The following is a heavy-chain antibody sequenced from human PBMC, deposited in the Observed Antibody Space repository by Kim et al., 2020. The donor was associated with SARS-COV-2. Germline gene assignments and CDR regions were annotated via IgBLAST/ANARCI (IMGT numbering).Heavy chain of an antibody. V-gene: IGHV3-15*01. CDR2: IKTNADGGTT. Sequence: GGSLRLSCEASGFTFSKAWLGWVRQAPGKGLEWVGRIKTNADGGTTDYAAPVKGRVTISRDDSKNIVYLQMSSLKTDDTAVYYCTEGGRSCWYTAPFDFWGQGTLVTVSS. CDR3: TEGGRSCWYTAPFDF. D-gene: IGHD6-19*01. CDR1: GFTFSKAW. J-gene: IGHJ4*02.